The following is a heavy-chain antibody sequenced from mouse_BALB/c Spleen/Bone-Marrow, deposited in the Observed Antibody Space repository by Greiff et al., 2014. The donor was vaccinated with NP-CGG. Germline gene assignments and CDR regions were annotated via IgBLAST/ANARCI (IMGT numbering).Heavy chain of an antibody. V-gene: IGHV5-9-4*01. J-gene: IGHJ3*01. CDR2: ISSGGSYT. CDR3: ARDGYGSSD. D-gene: IGHD1-1*01. CDR1: GFTFSTYA. Sequence: VQLQQFGGVLVKPGGSLKLSCAASGFTFSTYAMSWVRQSPEKRLEWVAEISSGGSYTYYPDTVTGRFTISRDNAKNTLYLEMSSLRSEDTAMYYCARDGYGSSDWGQGTLVTVSA.